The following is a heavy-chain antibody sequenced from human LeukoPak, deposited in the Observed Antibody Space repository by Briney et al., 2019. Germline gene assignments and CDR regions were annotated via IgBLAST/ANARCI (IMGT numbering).Heavy chain of an antibody. J-gene: IGHJ4*02. Sequence: ASVKVSCKASGYTFTSYGISWVRQAPGQGLEWMGWISGYNGNTYCAQKLQGRVTMTTDTSTNTAYMELRSLISDDTAVYYCVRDLQRGYSSGWYRGIDYWGQGTLVTVSS. CDR1: GYTFTSYG. CDR2: ISGYNGNT. D-gene: IGHD6-19*01. CDR3: VRDLQRGYSSGWYRGIDY. V-gene: IGHV1-18*01.